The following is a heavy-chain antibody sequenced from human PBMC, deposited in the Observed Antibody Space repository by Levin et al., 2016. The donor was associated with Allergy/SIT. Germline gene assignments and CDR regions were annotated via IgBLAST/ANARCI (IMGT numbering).Heavy chain of an antibody. CDR2: IDSAATVQ. CDR1: GFTFSGYG. V-gene: IGHV3-33*08. Sequence: GESLKISCDASGFTFSGYGLHWVRQAPGKGLEWVAVIDSAATVQHYADSVKGRFTISRDNSKNELYLQMNNLKAEDTAVYYCATDGSTSYHEYWGQGTLVTVSS. CDR3: ATDGSTSYHEY. D-gene: IGHD2-2*01. J-gene: IGHJ4*02.